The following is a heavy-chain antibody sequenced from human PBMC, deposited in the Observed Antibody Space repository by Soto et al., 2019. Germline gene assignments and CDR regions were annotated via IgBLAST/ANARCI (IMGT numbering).Heavy chain of an antibody. CDR3: ARPYSGYVNYYYYYGMDV. V-gene: IGHV1-69*13. CDR1: GGTFSSYA. CDR2: IIPIFGTA. J-gene: IGHJ6*02. D-gene: IGHD5-12*01. Sequence: SVKVSCKASGGTFSSYAISWVRQAPGQGLEWMGGIIPIFGTANYAQKFQGRVTITADESTSTAYIELSSLRSEDTAVYYCARPYSGYVNYYYYYGMDVWGQGTTVTVSS.